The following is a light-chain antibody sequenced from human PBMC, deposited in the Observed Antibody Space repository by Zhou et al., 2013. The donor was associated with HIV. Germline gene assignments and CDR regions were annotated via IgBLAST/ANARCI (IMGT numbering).Light chain of an antibody. V-gene: IGKV3-11*01. Sequence: ETVLTQSPATLSLSPGEKAALSCRASQSVDYELAWYQQRPGQAPRLLIYDTSNRATGIPARFSGSGSGTDYTLTISRLEPEDFAVYYCQHYGVSPYTFGPGTKLEI. CDR3: QHYGVSPYT. CDR1: QSVDYE. J-gene: IGKJ2*01. CDR2: DTS.